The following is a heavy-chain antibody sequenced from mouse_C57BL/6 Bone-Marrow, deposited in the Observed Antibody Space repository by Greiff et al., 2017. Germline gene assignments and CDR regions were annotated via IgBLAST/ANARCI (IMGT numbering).Heavy chain of an antibody. CDR3: ARYPYYYGSSYRYFDC. Sequence: QVQLKESGPELVKPGASVKISCKASGYAFSSSWMNWVKQRPGKGLEWIGRIYPGDGDTNYNGKFKGKATLTADKSSSTAYMQLSSLTSENSAVYFCARYPYYYGSSYRYFDCWGQGTTLTVSS. V-gene: IGHV1-82*01. J-gene: IGHJ2*01. D-gene: IGHD1-1*01. CDR2: IYPGDGDT. CDR1: GYAFSSSW.